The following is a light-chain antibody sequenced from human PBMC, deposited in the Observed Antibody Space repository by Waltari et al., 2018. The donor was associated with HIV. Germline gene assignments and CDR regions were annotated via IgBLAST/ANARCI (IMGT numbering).Light chain of an antibody. Sequence: SYELTQPPSVSVSPGQTARITCSGDALPKKYAYWYQQKSGQAPVLVIYEDNKRPSRIPERFSGSSSGTMATVTISGAQVEDEADYYCYSTDSSGNLLVFGGGTKLTVL. J-gene: IGLJ2*01. CDR2: EDN. CDR3: YSTDSSGNLLV. V-gene: IGLV3-10*01. CDR1: ALPKKY.